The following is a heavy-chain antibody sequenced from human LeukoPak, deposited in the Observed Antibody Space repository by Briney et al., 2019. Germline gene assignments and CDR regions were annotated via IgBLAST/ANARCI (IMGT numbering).Heavy chain of an antibody. D-gene: IGHD3-3*01. CDR3: ARAPKTSTITIFGVVIPGNNWFDP. V-gene: IGHV4-59*12. J-gene: IGHJ5*02. Sequence: SETLSLTCTVSGGSISSYYWSWIRQPPGKGLEWIGYIYYSGSTNYNPSLKSRVTISVKTSKNQFSLKLSSVTAADTAVYYCARAPKTSTITIFGVVIPGNNWFDPWGQGTLVTVSS. CDR2: IYYSGST. CDR1: GGSISSYY.